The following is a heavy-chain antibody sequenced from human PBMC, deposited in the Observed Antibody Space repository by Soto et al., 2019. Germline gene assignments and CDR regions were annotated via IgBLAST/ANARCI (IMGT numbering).Heavy chain of an antibody. D-gene: IGHD6-19*01. CDR3: AILPRAVAGPGLFDY. V-gene: IGHV3-30*03. CDR2: ITYVGSTK. Sequence: GGSLRLSCAASGFTFSSYGMHWVRQAPGKGLEWVAVITYVGSTKDYADSGKGRFTISRDNSKNTLHLQMNSLRAEDTAVYYCAILPRAVAGPGLFDYWGQGTLVTVSS. J-gene: IGHJ4*02. CDR1: GFTFSSYG.